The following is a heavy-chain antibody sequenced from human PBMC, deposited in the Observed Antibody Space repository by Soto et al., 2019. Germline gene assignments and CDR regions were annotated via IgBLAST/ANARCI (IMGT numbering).Heavy chain of an antibody. CDR2: IDPSDSYT. CDR1: GYSFTSYW. J-gene: IGHJ4*02. V-gene: IGHV5-10-1*01. Sequence: GESLKISCKGSGYSFTSYWISWVRQMPGKGLEWMGRIDPSDSYTNYSPSFQGHVTISADKSIGTAYLQWSSLKASDTAMYYCARYMAYGSGSAWEYYFDYWGQGTLVTVSS. CDR3: ARYMAYGSGSAWEYYFDY. D-gene: IGHD3-10*01.